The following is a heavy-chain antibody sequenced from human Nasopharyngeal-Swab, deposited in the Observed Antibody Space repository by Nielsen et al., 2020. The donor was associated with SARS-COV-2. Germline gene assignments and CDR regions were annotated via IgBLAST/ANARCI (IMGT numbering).Heavy chain of an antibody. CDR3: ARGFIVATIFHYYYYMDV. J-gene: IGHJ6*03. CDR2: MNPNSGNT. CDR1: GYTFTSYD. V-gene: IGHV1-8*01. Sequence: ASVKVSCKASGYTFTSYDISWVRQATGQGLEWMGWMNPNSGNTGYAQKFQGRATMTRNTSISTAYMELSSLRSEDTAVYYCARGFIVATIFHYYYYMDVWGKGTTVTVSS. D-gene: IGHD5-12*01.